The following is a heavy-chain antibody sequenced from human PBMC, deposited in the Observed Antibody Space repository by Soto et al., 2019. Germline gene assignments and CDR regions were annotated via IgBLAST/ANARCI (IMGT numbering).Heavy chain of an antibody. J-gene: IGHJ4*02. CDR3: ARAEASGDCSGGSCLTFDY. V-gene: IGHV3-30-3*01. D-gene: IGHD2-15*01. CDR1: GFTFSSYA. CDR2: ISYDGSNK. Sequence: GGSLRLSCAASGFTFSSYAMHWVRQAPGKGLEWVAVISYDGSNKYYADSVKGRFTISRDNSKNTLYLQMNSLRAEDTAVYYCARAEASGDCSGGSCLTFDYWGKGTLVTVSS.